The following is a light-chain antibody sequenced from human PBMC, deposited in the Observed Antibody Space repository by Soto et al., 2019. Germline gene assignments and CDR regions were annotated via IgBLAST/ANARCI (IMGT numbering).Light chain of an antibody. J-gene: IGLJ2*01. V-gene: IGLV2-14*01. Sequence: QSALTQPASVSGSPGQTITISCTGTSSDVGGYNYVSWYQQHPGKAPKLMIYEVSNRPSGVSNRCSGSKSGDTASLTISGLQAEDEADYYFSSYTSSSIVVFGGGTKLTVL. CDR2: EVS. CDR1: SSDVGGYNY. CDR3: SSYTSSSIVV.